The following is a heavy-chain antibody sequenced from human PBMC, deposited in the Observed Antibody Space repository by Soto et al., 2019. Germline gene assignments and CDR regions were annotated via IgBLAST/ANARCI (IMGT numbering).Heavy chain of an antibody. V-gene: IGHV1-24*01. D-gene: IGHD3-22*01. J-gene: IGHJ4*02. Sequence: ASVKVSCKVSGYTPTELSMHWVRQAPGKGLEWMGGFDPEDGETIYAQKFQGRVTMTEDTSTDTAYMELSSLRSEDTAVYYCATHIPDSSGYYSWAYYFDYWGQGTLVTVSS. CDR3: ATHIPDSSGYYSWAYYFDY. CDR1: GYTPTELS. CDR2: FDPEDGET.